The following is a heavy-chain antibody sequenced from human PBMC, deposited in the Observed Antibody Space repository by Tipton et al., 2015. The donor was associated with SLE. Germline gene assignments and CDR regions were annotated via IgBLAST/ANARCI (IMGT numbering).Heavy chain of an antibody. CDR2: ISGTGGTI. CDR3: ARDKSFPPQAES. CDR1: GFPFSDYF. J-gene: IGHJ5*02. D-gene: IGHD2-21*01. V-gene: IGHV3-11*01. Sequence: GSLRLSCVVSGFPFSDYFMSWIRQAPGKGLEWISYISGTGGTIYYADSVKGRFTISRDNAKNSLYLQMNSLRAEDTAVYYCARDKSFPPQAESWGQGTLVTVSS.